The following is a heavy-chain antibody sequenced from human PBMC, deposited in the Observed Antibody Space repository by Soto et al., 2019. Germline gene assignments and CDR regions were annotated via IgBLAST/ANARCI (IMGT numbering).Heavy chain of an antibody. J-gene: IGHJ4*02. CDR1: GGTFDSYG. D-gene: IGHD3-10*01. CDR3: ARDPAYGAGGSI. CDR2: IIAMIGAA. Sequence: HVQLVQSGAEVKKPGSSVKVSCKASGGTFDSYGISWIRQAPGQGLEWMGGIIAMIGAANYAQKFQGRVTITADGSTSTVYMEVSSLKSEDTAVYFCARDPAYGAGGSIWGQGTLVTVSS. V-gene: IGHV1-69*01.